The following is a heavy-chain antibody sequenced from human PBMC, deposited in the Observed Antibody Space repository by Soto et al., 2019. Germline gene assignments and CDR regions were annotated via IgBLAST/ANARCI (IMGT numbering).Heavy chain of an antibody. CDR2: IRSKANSYAT. D-gene: IGHD3-3*01. CDR3: TRQNYDFWSGSMDV. Sequence: GGSLRLSCAASGFTFSGSAMHWVRQASGKGLEWVGRIRSKANSYATAYAASVKGRFTISRDDSKNTAYLQMNSLKTEDTAVYYCTRQNYDFWSGSMDVWGQRTTVTVSS. J-gene: IGHJ6*02. V-gene: IGHV3-73*01. CDR1: GFTFSGSA.